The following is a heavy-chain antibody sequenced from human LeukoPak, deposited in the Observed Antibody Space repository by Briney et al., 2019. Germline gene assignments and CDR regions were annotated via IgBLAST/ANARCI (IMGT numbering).Heavy chain of an antibody. CDR1: GGSFSGYY. Sequence: SETLSLTCAVYGGSFSGYYWSWIRQPPGKGLEWIGEINHSGSTNYNPSLKSRVTISVDTSKNQFSLKLSSVTAADTAVYYCARARRRYSGYDSPLDYWGQGTLVTVSS. D-gene: IGHD5-12*01. V-gene: IGHV4-34*01. CDR3: ARARRRYSGYDSPLDY. J-gene: IGHJ4*02. CDR2: INHSGST.